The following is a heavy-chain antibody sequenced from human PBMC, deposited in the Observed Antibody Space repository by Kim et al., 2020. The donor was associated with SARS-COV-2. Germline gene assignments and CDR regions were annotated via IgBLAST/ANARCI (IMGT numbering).Heavy chain of an antibody. V-gene: IGHV3-30*14. CDR3: ARGGLVISELIDY. D-gene: IGHD3-9*01. CDR1: RFTFSSYA. CDR2: ISDDGSNK. J-gene: IGHJ4*02. Sequence: GGSLRLSCAVSRFTFSSYAMHWVRQAPGKGLEWVAVISDDGSNKYYVDSVRGRFTISRDNSENTLYLQMNSLRPEDTAVYYCARGGLVISELIDYWGQGSPVTVSS.